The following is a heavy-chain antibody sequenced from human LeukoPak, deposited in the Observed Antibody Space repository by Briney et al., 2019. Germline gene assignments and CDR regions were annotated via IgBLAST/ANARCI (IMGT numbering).Heavy chain of an antibody. V-gene: IGHV3-21*01. Sequence: GGSLRLSCAASGFTFSNYAITWVRQAPGKGLEWVSSITYTSSSISYADSVRGRFTISRDNAKNSLYLQMNSLRVEDTAVYYCAREGYYYGLDVWGQGTTVTVSS. CDR3: AREGYYYGLDV. CDR1: GFTFSNYA. J-gene: IGHJ6*02. CDR2: ITYTSSSI.